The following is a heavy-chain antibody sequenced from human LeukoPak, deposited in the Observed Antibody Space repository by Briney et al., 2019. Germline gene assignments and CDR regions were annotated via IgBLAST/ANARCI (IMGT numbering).Heavy chain of an antibody. V-gene: IGHV3-7*01. CDR1: GSTFSSYW. Sequence: PGGSLRVSCAASGSTFSSYWMSWVRQAPGKGLEWVANIKQDGSEKYYVDSVKGRFTISRDNAKNSLYLQMNSLRAEDTAVYYWARDQDPAYYYDSSGKFDYWGQGTLVTVSS. J-gene: IGHJ4*02. CDR2: IKQDGSEK. D-gene: IGHD3-22*01. CDR3: ARDQDPAYYYDSSGKFDY.